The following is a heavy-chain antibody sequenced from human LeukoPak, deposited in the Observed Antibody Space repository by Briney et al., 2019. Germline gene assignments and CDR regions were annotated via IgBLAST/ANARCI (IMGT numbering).Heavy chain of an antibody. CDR1: GFTFSNYG. V-gene: IGHV3-30*02. CDR2: IRSDGINK. Sequence: GGSLRLSCAASGFTFSNYGMHWVRQAPGKGLEWVAFIRSDGINKYHADSVKGRFTISRDNSKNTLYLQMNSLRAEDTAVYYCANNLYGDYDWGDYWGQGTLVTVSS. D-gene: IGHD4-17*01. J-gene: IGHJ4*02. CDR3: ANNLYGDYDWGDY.